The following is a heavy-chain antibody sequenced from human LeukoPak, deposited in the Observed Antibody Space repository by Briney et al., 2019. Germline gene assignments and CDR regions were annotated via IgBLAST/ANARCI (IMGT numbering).Heavy chain of an antibody. CDR3: ARVLRFLEWFSD. CDR2: IYSGGST. CDR1: GFIVSSNY. V-gene: IGHV3-53*01. Sequence: GGSLRLSCAASGFIVSSNYMSWVRQAPGKGLEWVSVIYSGGSTYYADSVKGRFTISRDNSKNTLYLQMNSLRAEDTAVYYCARVLRFLEWFSDWGQGTLVTVSS. J-gene: IGHJ4*02. D-gene: IGHD3-3*01.